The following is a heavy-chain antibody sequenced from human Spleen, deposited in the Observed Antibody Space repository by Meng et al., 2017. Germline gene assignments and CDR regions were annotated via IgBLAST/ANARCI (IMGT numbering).Heavy chain of an antibody. Sequence: GQLQESGPGVVRPSETLSLTCTVSGGSVSSASYYWSWIRQPPGKGLEWIAYMYYSGSTRYNPSLKSRVTISVDTSKNQLSLRLSSVTAADTAVYYCARAPTYFYDSSGYYNYFDYWGQGTLVTVSS. CDR2: MYYSGST. V-gene: IGHV4-61*01. J-gene: IGHJ4*02. CDR3: ARAPTYFYDSSGYYNYFDY. CDR1: GGSVSSASYY. D-gene: IGHD3-22*01.